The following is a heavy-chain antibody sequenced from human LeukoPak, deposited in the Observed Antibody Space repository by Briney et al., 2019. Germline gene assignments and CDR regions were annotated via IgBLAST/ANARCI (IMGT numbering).Heavy chain of an antibody. V-gene: IGHV3-23*01. J-gene: IGHJ4*02. D-gene: IGHD5-18*01. CDR1: GFTFSSYG. CDR3: ASPGYSYGTFDY. Sequence: GGSLRLSCAASGFTFSSYGMSGVRQAPGKGLEWGSAISGSGGGTYYADSVKGRFTISRDNSKNTLYLQMNSLRAEDTAVYYCASPGYSYGTFDYWGQGTLVTVSS. CDR2: ISGSGGGT.